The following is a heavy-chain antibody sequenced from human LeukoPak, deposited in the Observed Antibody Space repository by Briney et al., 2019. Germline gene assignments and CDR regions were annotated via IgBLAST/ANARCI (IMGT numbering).Heavy chain of an antibody. V-gene: IGHV1-2*02. J-gene: IGHJ4*02. D-gene: IGHD5-12*01. Sequence: ASVKVSCKASANTLGYYMHWVRQAPGQGLEWMGWINPNSGGTNYAQKFQGRVTMTRDTSISTAFMELSRLRSDDTAVYYCASPVATSGFDSWGQGTLVTVSS. CDR2: INPNSGGT. CDR1: ANTLGYY. CDR3: ASPVATSGFDS.